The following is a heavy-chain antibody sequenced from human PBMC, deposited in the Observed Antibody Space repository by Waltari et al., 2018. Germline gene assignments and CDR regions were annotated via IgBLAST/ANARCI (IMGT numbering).Heavy chain of an antibody. J-gene: IGHJ4*02. Sequence: QVQLVQSGAEVKKPGASVKVSCKASGYTFTGYYMHWVRPAPGQGLEWMGRINPNSGGTNYAQKFQGRVTMTRDTSISTAYMELSRLRSDDTAVYYCAPSAAAGPYYFDYWGQGTLVIVSS. CDR2: INPNSGGT. D-gene: IGHD6-13*01. V-gene: IGHV1-2*06. CDR3: APSAAAGPYYFDY. CDR1: GYTFTGYY.